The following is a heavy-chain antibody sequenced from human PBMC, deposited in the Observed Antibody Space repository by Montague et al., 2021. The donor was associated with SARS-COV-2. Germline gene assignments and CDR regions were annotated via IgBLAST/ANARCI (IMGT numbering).Heavy chain of an antibody. CDR1: GFSFSAFG. Sequence: SLRLSCAASGFSFSAFGMTWVRQAPGKGLEWVSTVSRSGDTTYYXDSVKGRFTISRDNSKTTLYLQMNSLRAEDTAIYYCAKHMTTGLHAFHIWGQGTMVTVSS. CDR3: AKHMTTGLHAFHI. V-gene: IGHV3-23*01. D-gene: IGHD4-11*01. J-gene: IGHJ3*02. CDR2: VSRSGDTT.